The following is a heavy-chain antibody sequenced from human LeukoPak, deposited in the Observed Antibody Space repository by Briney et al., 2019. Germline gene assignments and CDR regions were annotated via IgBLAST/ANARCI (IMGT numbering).Heavy chain of an antibody. CDR3: ARVSLVAGTFDY. CDR2: IYYSGST. V-gene: IGHV4-59*12. CDR1: GGSISSYY. Sequence: SETLSLTCTVSGGSISSYYWSWIRQPPGKGLEWIGYIYYSGSTNYNPSLKSRVTISVDTSKNQFSLKLSSVTAADTAVYYCARVSLVAGTFDYWGQGTLVTVSS. J-gene: IGHJ4*02. D-gene: IGHD6-19*01.